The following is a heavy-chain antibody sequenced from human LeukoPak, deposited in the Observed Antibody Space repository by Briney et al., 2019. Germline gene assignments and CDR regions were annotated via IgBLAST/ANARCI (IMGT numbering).Heavy chain of an antibody. Sequence: SQTLSLTCGISGDSVSRNTAAWNWIRQSPSRGLEWLGRTYYTSKWYHDYALSVKSRITINPDTSKNQASLQLNSVSPEDTAVYYCAREVGNVFGYWGQGTLVTVSS. CDR1: GDSVSRNTAA. CDR3: AREVGNVFGY. V-gene: IGHV6-1*01. D-gene: IGHD3-22*01. CDR2: TYYTSKWYH. J-gene: IGHJ4*02.